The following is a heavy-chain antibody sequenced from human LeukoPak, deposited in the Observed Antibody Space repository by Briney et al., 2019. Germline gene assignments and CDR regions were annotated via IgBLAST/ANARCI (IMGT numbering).Heavy chain of an antibody. CDR2: IYSGGST. D-gene: IGHD3-10*01. CDR1: GFTVSSNY. J-gene: IGHJ6*03. Sequence: PGGSLRLSCAASGFTVSSNYMSWVRQAPGKGLEWVSVIYSGGSTYYADSVKGRFTISRDNSKNTLYLQMNSQRAEDTAVYYCARDRSGDYYYMDVWGKGTTVTVSS. CDR3: ARDRSGDYYYMDV. V-gene: IGHV3-53*01.